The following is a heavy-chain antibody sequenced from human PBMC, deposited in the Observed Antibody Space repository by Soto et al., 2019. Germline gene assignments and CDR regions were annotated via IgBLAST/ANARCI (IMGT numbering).Heavy chain of an antibody. CDR1: GGSTSSSGYQ. V-gene: IGHV4-39*01. J-gene: IGHJ4*02. CDR2: VYYNGNT. D-gene: IGHD1-26*01. Sequence: SETLSLTCTVSGGSTSSSGYQWVWIRQPPGKGLEWIGNVYYNGNTYYNPSLKSRLTITVDTSNNQFSLKVTSVTAADTAVYYCARLSGSYNDRYFDSWGQGTLVTVSS. CDR3: ARLSGSYNDRYFDS.